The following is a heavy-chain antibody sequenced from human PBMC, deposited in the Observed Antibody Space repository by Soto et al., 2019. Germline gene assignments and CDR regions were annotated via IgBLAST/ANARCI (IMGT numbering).Heavy chain of an antibody. CDR3: AGSDYNWNDSTLFDY. V-gene: IGHV1-3*01. Sequence: GASVKVSCKASGYTFTSYAMHWVRQAPGQRLEWMGWINAGNGNTKYSQKFQGRVTITRDTSASTAYMELSTLTSEDTAVYYCAGSDYNWNDSTLFDYWGQGTLVTVSS. D-gene: IGHD1-20*01. J-gene: IGHJ4*02. CDR2: INAGNGNT. CDR1: GYTFTSYA.